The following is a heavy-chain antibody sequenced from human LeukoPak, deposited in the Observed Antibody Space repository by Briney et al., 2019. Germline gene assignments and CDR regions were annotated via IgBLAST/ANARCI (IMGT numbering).Heavy chain of an antibody. CDR1: GITFSSYD. Sequence: GGSLRLSCAASGITFSSYDMHWVRQATGKGLEWVSAIGTAGDTYYPGSVKGRFTISRENVKNSLYLQMNSLRAGDTAVYYCARDRNYYYDSSGSQGWYFDLWGRGTLVTVSS. J-gene: IGHJ2*01. V-gene: IGHV3-13*01. CDR2: IGTAGDT. D-gene: IGHD3-22*01. CDR3: ARDRNYYYDSSGSQGWYFDL.